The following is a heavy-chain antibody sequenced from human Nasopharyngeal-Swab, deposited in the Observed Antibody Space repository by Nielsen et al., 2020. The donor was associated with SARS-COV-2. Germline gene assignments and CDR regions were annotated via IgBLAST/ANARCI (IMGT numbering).Heavy chain of an antibody. CDR2: VTYDGSNK. CDR1: GFTFDDYA. D-gene: IGHD3-9*01. V-gene: IGHV3-30*04. CDR3: ARPLTGYYYFDS. J-gene: IGHJ4*02. Sequence: GESLKISCAASGFTFDDYAMHWVRQAPGKGLEWVAVVTYDGSNKYYADSVKGRFTISRDNSKNTLYLQMNSLRAEDTAVYYCARPLTGYYYFDSWGQGTLVTVSS.